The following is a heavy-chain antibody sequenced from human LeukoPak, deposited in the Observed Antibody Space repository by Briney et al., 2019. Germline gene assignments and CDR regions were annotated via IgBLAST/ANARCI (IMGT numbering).Heavy chain of an antibody. CDR3: ARALAAAAPFDY. J-gene: IGHJ4*02. Sequence: GGSLRLSCAASGFTFSSYAMHWVRQAPGKGLEWVAVIPYDGSNKYYADSVKGRFTISRDNSKNTLYLQMNSLRAEDTAVYYCARALAAAAPFDYWGQGTLVTVSS. CDR2: IPYDGSNK. D-gene: IGHD6-13*01. V-gene: IGHV3-30-3*01. CDR1: GFTFSSYA.